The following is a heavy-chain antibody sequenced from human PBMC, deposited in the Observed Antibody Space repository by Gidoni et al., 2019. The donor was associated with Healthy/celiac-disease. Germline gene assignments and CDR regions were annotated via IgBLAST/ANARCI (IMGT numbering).Heavy chain of an antibody. CDR2: INHSGST. CDR1: GGSFSGYY. CDR3: ARGNYDDVWGSYRFDY. Sequence: QLQLQQWGAGLVKPSETPSLTCAVYGGSFSGYYWSWLRQPPGKGLEWIGEINHSGSTNYNPSLKSRVTISVDTSKNQFSLKLSSVTAADTAVYYCARGNYDDVWGSYRFDYWGQGTLVTVSS. D-gene: IGHD3-16*02. V-gene: IGHV4-34*01. J-gene: IGHJ4*02.